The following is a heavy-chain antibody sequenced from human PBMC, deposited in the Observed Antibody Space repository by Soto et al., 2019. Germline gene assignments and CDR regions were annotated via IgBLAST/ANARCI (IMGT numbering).Heavy chain of an antibody. CDR1: GGTFSRYA. V-gene: IGHV1-69*13. Sequence: SVKVSCKASGGTFSRYAISWARQAPGQGVEWMGGIIPIFGTANYAQKFQGRVTITADESTSTAYMELSSLRSEDTAVYYCARVFVGATTGRRYYYYGMDVWGQGTTVTVSS. J-gene: IGHJ6*02. D-gene: IGHD1-26*01. CDR3: ARVFVGATTGRRYYYYGMDV. CDR2: IIPIFGTA.